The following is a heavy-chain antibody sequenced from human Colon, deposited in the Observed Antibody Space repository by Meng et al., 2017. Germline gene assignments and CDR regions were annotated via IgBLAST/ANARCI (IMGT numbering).Heavy chain of an antibody. V-gene: IGHV1-8*01. CDR1: GYTFTSYD. D-gene: IGHD6-6*01. CDR2: MNPNSGNT. Sequence: QVQRVQSGAEVKNPGDSVKVSCKASGYTFTSYDINWVRQATGQGLEWMGWMNPNSGNTGYAQKFQGRVTMTRNTSISTAYMELSSLTSEDTAVYYCARGLRIEARPEWFDPWGQGTLVTVSS. J-gene: IGHJ5*02. CDR3: ARGLRIEARPEWFDP.